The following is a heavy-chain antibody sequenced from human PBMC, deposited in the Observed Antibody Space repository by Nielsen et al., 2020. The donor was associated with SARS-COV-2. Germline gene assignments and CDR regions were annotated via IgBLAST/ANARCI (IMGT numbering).Heavy chain of an antibody. D-gene: IGHD3-16*02. Sequence: GGSLRLSCAASGFTFSSYSMNWVRQAPGKGLEWVSYISSSSSTIYYADSVKCRFTISRDNSKNTLYLQMNSLRAEDTAVYYCAKLGSDHALRLTYYFDYWGQGTLVTVSS. J-gene: IGHJ4*02. CDR1: GFTFSSYS. CDR2: ISSSSSTI. V-gene: IGHV3-48*01. CDR3: AKLGSDHALRLTYYFDY.